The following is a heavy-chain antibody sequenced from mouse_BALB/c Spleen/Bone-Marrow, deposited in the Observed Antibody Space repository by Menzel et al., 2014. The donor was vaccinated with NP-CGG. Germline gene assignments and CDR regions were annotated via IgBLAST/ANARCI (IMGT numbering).Heavy chain of an antibody. CDR3: ARILLRSYAMDY. J-gene: IGHJ4*01. V-gene: IGHV3-8*02. CDR1: GDSITSGY. D-gene: IGHD1-1*01. CDR2: ISYSGST. Sequence: EVKLVESGPSLVKPSQTLSLTCSVTGDSITSGYWNWIRKFPGNKLEYMGYISYSGSTYYNPSLKSRISITRDTSKNQYYLQLNSVTTEDTATYYCARILLRSYAMDYWGQGTSVTVSS.